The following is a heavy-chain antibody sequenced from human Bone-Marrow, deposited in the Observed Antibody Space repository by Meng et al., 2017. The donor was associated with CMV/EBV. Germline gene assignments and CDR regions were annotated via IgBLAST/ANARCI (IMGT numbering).Heavy chain of an antibody. CDR3: AREALYYDFWSGYYTGDGMDV. J-gene: IGHJ6*02. CDR2: IIPIFGTA. V-gene: IGHV1-69*05. CDR1: GGTFSSYA. D-gene: IGHD3-3*01. Sequence: SVKVSCKASGGTFSSYAISWVRQAPGQGLEWMGGIIPIFGTANYAQKFQGRVTITTDESTSTAYMELSSLRSEDTAVYYCAREALYYDFWSGYYTGDGMDVWGQGTTVTVSS.